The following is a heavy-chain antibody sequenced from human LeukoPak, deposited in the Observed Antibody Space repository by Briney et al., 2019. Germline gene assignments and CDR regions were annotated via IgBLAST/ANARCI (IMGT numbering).Heavy chain of an antibody. CDR3: ARAIARVKTYYYDSSGYFPFDY. Sequence: GASVKVSCKASGYTFTSFAMHWVRQAPGQRLEWMGWINAGNGNTKHSQKFQGRVTITRDTSASTSYMELGSLRSEDTAVYYCARAIARVKTYYYDSSGYFPFDYWGQGTLVTVSS. D-gene: IGHD3-22*01. CDR2: INAGNGNT. CDR1: GYTFTSFA. V-gene: IGHV1-3*01. J-gene: IGHJ4*02.